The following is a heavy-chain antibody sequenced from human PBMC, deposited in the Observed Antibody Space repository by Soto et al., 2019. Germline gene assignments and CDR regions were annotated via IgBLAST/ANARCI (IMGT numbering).Heavy chain of an antibody. CDR3: ARPTMVRGGYYYYGMDV. CDR2: INPSGGST. D-gene: IGHD3-10*01. Sequence: QVQLVQSGAEVKKPGASVKVSCKASGYTFTSYYMHWVRQAPGQGLEWMGIINPSGGSTSYAQKFQGRVTMTRDTSTSTVYMELSSLRSEDTAVYYCARPTMVRGGYYYYGMDVWGQGTTVTVSS. J-gene: IGHJ6*02. V-gene: IGHV1-46*01. CDR1: GYTFTSYY.